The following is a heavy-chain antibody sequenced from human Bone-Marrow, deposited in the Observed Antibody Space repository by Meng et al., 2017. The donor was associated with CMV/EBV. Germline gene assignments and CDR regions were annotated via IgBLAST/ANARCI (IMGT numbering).Heavy chain of an antibody. CDR2: IYYSGST. CDR3: ARVRGVEQQPETFDY. V-gene: IGHV4-39*07. D-gene: IGHD6-13*01. J-gene: IGHJ4*02. CDR1: GGSIGSSSYY. Sequence: SETLSLTCPVSGGSIGSSSYYWGWNRQPPGKGLEWIGSIYYSGSTYYNPSLKRRVTISVDTSKNQFSLKLSSVTAADTAVYRCARVRGVEQQPETFDYWGQGTLVTVSS.